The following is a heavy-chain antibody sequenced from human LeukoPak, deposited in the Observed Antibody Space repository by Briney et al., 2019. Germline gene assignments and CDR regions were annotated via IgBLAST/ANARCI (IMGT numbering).Heavy chain of an antibody. V-gene: IGHV4-4*07. D-gene: IGHD2-21*01. CDR2: VSASGTT. CDR1: GVYVGSHF. J-gene: IGHJ3*02. CDR3: ARAYCGGECTAGGAFDI. Sequence: SETLSLTRSVSGVYVGSHFWSWVRQPAGKALEWIGRVSASGTTSSNPSLNSRVTMSLDTSKNQFSLKLTSVTAADTAVYFCARAYCGGECTAGGAFDIWGQGTMVTVSS.